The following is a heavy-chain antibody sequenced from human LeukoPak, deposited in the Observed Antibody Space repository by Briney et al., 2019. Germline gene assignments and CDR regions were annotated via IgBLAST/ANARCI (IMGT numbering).Heavy chain of an antibody. CDR2: IFASGGTT. V-gene: IGHV3-53*01. Sequence: GGSLRLSWAASGITVSSNYMSWVRQAPGKGLEWVSVIFASGGTTYYADSVKGRFTISRDNSKNTLSLQMNSLGAEDTAVYYCAKRQCSGFNCAFFDLWGQGTLVTVSS. CDR1: GITVSSNY. CDR3: AKRQCSGFNCAFFDL. J-gene: IGHJ4*02. D-gene: IGHD2-15*01.